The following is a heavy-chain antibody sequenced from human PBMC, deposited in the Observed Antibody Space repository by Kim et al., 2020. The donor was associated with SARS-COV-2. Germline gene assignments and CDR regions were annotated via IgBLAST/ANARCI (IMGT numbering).Heavy chain of an antibody. V-gene: IGHV1-18*01. Sequence: ASVKVSCKASGYTFTSYSLSWVRQAPGQGLEWMGWISPSIGNTNFAQKLQGRVTLTTDTSTSTAYMELRSLRSDDTAVYYCAISSLPYSPDHRFDYWGQG. D-gene: IGHD3-9*01. CDR2: ISPSIGNT. J-gene: IGHJ4*02. CDR3: AISSLPYSPDHRFDY. CDR1: GYTFTSYS.